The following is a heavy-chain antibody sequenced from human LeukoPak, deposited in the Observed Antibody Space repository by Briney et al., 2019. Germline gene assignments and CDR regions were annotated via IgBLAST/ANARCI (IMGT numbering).Heavy chain of an antibody. V-gene: IGHV4-59*01. J-gene: IGHJ6*03. CDR3: ARVAYYYDTATYYNPAPTVSYM. CDR1: GGSMSNYY. CDR2: VYYRGST. Sequence: PSETLSLTCTVSGGSMSNYYCTWIRQPPGRGLEWLGYVYYRGSTNYNPSLKSRVTISVDTSENQFSLKLSSVTAADTAVYYCARVAYYYDTATYYNPAPTVSYM. D-gene: IGHD3-10*01.